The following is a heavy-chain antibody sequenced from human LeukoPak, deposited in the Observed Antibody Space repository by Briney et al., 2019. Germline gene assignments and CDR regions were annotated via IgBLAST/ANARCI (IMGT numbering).Heavy chain of an antibody. Sequence: SQTLSLTCTVSGGSISSGDYYWSWIRQPPGKGLEWIGYIYYSGSTYYNPSLKSRVTISVDTSKNQFSLNLSSVTAADTAVYYCARDVAGYGDLSNWGQGTLVTVSS. CDR2: IYYSGST. CDR1: GGSISSGDYY. J-gene: IGHJ4*02. CDR3: ARDVAGYGDLSN. D-gene: IGHD4-17*01. V-gene: IGHV4-30-4*01.